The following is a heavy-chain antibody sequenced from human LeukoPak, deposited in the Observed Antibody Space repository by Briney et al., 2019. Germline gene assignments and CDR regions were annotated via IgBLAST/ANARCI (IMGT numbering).Heavy chain of an antibody. D-gene: IGHD6-25*01. Sequence: SETLSLTCTVSGGSISSGSYYWSWIRQPAGKGLEWIGRIYTSGSTNYNPSLKSRVTISVDTSKNQFSLKLSSVTAADTAVYYCARTRLRPYFDYWGQGTLVTVSS. J-gene: IGHJ4*02. CDR2: IYTSGST. CDR3: ARTRLRPYFDY. CDR1: GGSISSGSYY. V-gene: IGHV4-61*02.